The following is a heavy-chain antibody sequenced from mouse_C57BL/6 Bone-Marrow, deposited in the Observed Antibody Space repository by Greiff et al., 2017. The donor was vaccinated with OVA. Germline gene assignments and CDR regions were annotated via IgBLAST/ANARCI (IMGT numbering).Heavy chain of an antibody. J-gene: IGHJ2*01. CDR3: ARVGYYGSPFDY. D-gene: IGHD1-1*01. Sequence: EVKLMESEGGLVQPGSSMKLSCTASGFTFSDYYMAWVRQVPEKGLEWVANINYDGSSTYYLDSLKSRFILSRDNAKNILYLQMSSLKSEDTATYNCARVGYYGSPFDYWGQGTTLTVSS. CDR2: INYDGSST. V-gene: IGHV5-16*01. CDR1: GFTFSDYY.